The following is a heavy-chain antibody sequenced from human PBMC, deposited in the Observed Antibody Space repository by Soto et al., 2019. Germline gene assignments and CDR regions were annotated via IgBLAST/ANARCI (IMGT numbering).Heavy chain of an antibody. CDR2: INAGSGSS. D-gene: IGHD2-21*02. Sequence: ASVKVSCKASGYTFTRYAIHWVRQAPGQGLEWMGWINAGSGSSRYSQNFQGRVTITRDTSASTAYMELSSLIFEDTGVYYCARERAVSANFFDYWGRGTLVTVSS. CDR1: GYTFTRYA. CDR3: ARERAVSANFFDY. J-gene: IGHJ4*02. V-gene: IGHV1-3*01.